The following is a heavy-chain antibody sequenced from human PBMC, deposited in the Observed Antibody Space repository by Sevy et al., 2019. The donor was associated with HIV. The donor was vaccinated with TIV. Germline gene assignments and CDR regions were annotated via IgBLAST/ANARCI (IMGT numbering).Heavy chain of an antibody. J-gene: IGHJ6*02. CDR1: GLSVSDNY. CDR2: IYSDGRT. V-gene: IGHV3-66*01. Sequence: GGSLRLSCAASGLSVSDNYMNWVRQAPGKGLELVSVIYSDGRTYYADSVKGRFTISRDNSKNTLYLHMNNLRPEDTAVYYCARDRYYDASGYDYYYYGMDVWGHGTTVTVSS. CDR3: ARDRYYDASGYDYYYYGMDV. D-gene: IGHD3-22*01.